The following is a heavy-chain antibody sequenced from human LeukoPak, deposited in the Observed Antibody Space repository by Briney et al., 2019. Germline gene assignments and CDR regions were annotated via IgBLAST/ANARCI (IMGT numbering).Heavy chain of an antibody. CDR2: INPNSGGT. V-gene: IGHV1-2*02. Sequence: ASVKVSCKASGYTFTGYYMHWVRQAPGQGLEWRGWINPNSGGTNYAQKFQGRVTMTRDTSISTAYMELSRLRSDDTAVYYCGRDRKDCSSASCYVWFDPWGQGTLVTVSS. CDR1: GYTFTGYY. J-gene: IGHJ5*02. CDR3: GRDRKDCSSASCYVWFDP. D-gene: IGHD2-2*01.